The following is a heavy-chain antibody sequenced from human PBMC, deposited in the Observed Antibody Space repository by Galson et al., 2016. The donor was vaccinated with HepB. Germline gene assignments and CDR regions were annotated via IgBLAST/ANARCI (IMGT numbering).Heavy chain of an antibody. Sequence: SVKVSCKAFGYSLTTYYMQWVRQAPGQGLEWLATISPSGDTTNYAPTFQGRVSVTRDTSTSTVYLELSSLRSEDTAIYFWARDGNAFNFDFWGQGTLVTVSS. CDR3: ARDGNAFNFDF. J-gene: IGHJ4*02. D-gene: IGHD1-1*01. CDR1: GYSLTTYY. V-gene: IGHV1-46*01. CDR2: ISPSGDTT.